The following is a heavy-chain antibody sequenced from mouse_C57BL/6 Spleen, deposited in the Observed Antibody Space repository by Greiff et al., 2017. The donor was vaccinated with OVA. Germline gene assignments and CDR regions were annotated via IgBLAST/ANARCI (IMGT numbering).Heavy chain of an antibody. V-gene: IGHV2-2*01. D-gene: IGHD1-1*01. CDR3: ARNGLIYYYGSSYAMDY. Sequence: VQLQQSGPGLVQPSQSLSITCTVSGFSLTSYGVHWVRQSPGKGLEWLGVIWSGGSTDYNAAFISRLSISKDNSKSQVFFKMNSLQADDTAIYYCARNGLIYYYGSSYAMDYWGQGTSVTVSS. CDR2: IWSGGST. CDR1: GFSLTSYG. J-gene: IGHJ4*01.